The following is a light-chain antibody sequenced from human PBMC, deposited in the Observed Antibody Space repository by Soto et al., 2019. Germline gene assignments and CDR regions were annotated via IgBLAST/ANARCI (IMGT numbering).Light chain of an antibody. CDR3: QQYGTTPWT. Sequence: EIVLTQSPGTLSLSPGERATLSCRASQSVSNDHVAWYQQKTGQAPRLLISRAVTRAIGIPDRFSGSGSGTVFTLTISSLEPEDFALYYCQQYGTTPWTFGQGTKV. J-gene: IGKJ1*01. V-gene: IGKV3-20*01. CDR1: QSVSNDH. CDR2: RAV.